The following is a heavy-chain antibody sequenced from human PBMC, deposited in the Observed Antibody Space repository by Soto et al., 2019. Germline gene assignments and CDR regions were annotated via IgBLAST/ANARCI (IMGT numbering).Heavy chain of an antibody. CDR1: GGTFIGFG. Sequence: AVVGGTFIGFGWRRILKKTGKGLEWIGEINHSGSTNYNPSLKSRVTISVDTSKNQFSLKLSSVTAADTAVYYCVRQVEEVIYYYYSVTDVLVHGTTVTVSS. V-gene: IGHV4-34*08. J-gene: IGHJ6*02. CDR3: VRQVEEVIYYYYSVTDV. CDR2: INHSGST. D-gene: IGHD3-16*02.